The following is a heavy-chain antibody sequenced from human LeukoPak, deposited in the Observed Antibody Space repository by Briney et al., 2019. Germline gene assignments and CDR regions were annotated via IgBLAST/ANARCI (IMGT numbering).Heavy chain of an antibody. V-gene: IGHV3-21*01. J-gene: IGHJ4*02. CDR1: GLTFSRQW. CDR3: TRTLQSVRDGYKSFDS. Sequence: PGGSLRLSCAASGLTFSRQWMFWVRQVPGKGLVWVSSISSSSSFIYYADSVKGRFTISRDNAKNSLFLQMNSLRAEDTAVYYCTRTLQSVRDGYKSFDSWGQGTLVTVSS. CDR2: ISSSSSFI. D-gene: IGHD5-24*01.